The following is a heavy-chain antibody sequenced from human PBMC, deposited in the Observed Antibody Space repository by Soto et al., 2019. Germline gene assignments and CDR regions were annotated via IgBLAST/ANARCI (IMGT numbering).Heavy chain of an antibody. CDR2: IYYSGST. J-gene: IGHJ4*02. D-gene: IGHD6-13*01. V-gene: IGHV4-39*01. CDR1: GGSISSSSYY. Sequence: QLQLQESGPGLVKPSETLSLTCTVSGGSISSSSYYWGWIRQPPGKGLEWIGSIYYSGSTYYNPSLKSRVTISVDTSKNQFSLKLSSVTAADTAVYYCAEQGIAGTGSDYWGQGTLVTVSS. CDR3: AEQGIAGTGSDY.